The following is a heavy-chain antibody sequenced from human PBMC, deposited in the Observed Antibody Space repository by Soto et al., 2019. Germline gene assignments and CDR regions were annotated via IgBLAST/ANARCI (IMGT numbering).Heavy chain of an antibody. CDR2: VRSSGDDT. Sequence: DVQLVESGGGLVQPGGSLRLSCAASGFTFGYYNMHWVRQAPGKGLEWVSFVRSSGDDTYYADSVKGRFTIYRDNDKDSLYLQMNSLREEDTAVYYCARDGESSSSSHFDFWGQGALVTVSS. J-gene: IGHJ4*02. V-gene: IGHV3-48*02. CDR3: ARDGESSSSSHFDF. CDR1: GFTFGYYN. D-gene: IGHD2-2*01.